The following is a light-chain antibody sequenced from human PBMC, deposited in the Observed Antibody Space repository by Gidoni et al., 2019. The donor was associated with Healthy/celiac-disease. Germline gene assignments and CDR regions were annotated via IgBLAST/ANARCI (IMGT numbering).Light chain of an antibody. CDR2: KAA. J-gene: IGKJ2*01. CDR3: QQYNSYSYT. V-gene: IGKV1-5*03. CDR1: QSISSW. Sequence: DIQMTQSPSTLSASVGDRVTITCRASQSISSWLAWYQQKPGKAPKLLIYKAASLESGVPSRCSGRGSGTELTLTISSLQPDDFATYYCQQYNSYSYTFGQXTKLEIK.